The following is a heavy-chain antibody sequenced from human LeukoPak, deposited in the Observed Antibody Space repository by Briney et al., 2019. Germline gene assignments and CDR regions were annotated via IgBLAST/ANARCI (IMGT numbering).Heavy chain of an antibody. V-gene: IGHV3-11*04. J-gene: IGHJ6*02. CDR2: IGNSGSII. D-gene: IGHD3-10*01. Sequence: PGGSLRLSCAASGFTFSDYYMSWIRQAPGKGLEWVSYIGNSGSIIYYADSVKGRFTISRDNAKNSLWLQMNSLRAEDTAVYYCAREGITMVRGVLNYGMDVWGQGTTVTVSS. CDR1: GFTFSDYY. CDR3: AREGITMVRGVLNYGMDV.